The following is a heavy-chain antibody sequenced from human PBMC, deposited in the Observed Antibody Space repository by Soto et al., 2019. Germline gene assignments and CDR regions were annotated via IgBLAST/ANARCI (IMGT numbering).Heavy chain of an antibody. CDR2: IKSKTDGGTA. Sequence: VQLVESGGGLVKPGGSLRLSCAASGFTFGNAWMNWVRQTPGKGLEWVGRIKSKTDGGTADYAAPVKGRFTISRDDSKNALYLQMNSLKAEDTAVYYCTTDRGHMYDFDYWGQGTLVPVSS. CDR1: GFTFGNAW. J-gene: IGHJ4*02. D-gene: IGHD5-18*01. CDR3: TTDRGHMYDFDY. V-gene: IGHV3-15*01.